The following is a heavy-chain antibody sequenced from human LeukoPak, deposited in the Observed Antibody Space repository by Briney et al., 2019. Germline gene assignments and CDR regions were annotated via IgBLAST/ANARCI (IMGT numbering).Heavy chain of an antibody. Sequence: ASVKVSCKVSGYTLTELSMHWVRQAPGKGLEWMGGFDPEDGETIYAQKFQGRVTMTEDTSTDTAYMGLSSLRSEDTVVYYCATAREMATITPFDYWGQGTLVTVSS. J-gene: IGHJ4*02. CDR1: GYTLTELS. D-gene: IGHD5-24*01. CDR2: FDPEDGET. CDR3: ATAREMATITPFDY. V-gene: IGHV1-24*01.